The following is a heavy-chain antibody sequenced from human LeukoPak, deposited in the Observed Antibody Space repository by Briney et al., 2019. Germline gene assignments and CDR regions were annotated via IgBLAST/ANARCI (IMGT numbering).Heavy chain of an antibody. Sequence: ASVKVSCKASGYTFTSYGISWVRQAPEQGLEWMGWISAYNGNTNYAQKLQGRVTMTTDTSTSTAYMELRSLRSDDTAVYYCATLAGYDSSGYYLRPSGAFDIWGQGTMVTVSS. CDR3: ATLAGYDSSGYYLRPSGAFDI. D-gene: IGHD3-22*01. V-gene: IGHV1-18*01. CDR2: ISAYNGNT. J-gene: IGHJ3*02. CDR1: GYTFTSYG.